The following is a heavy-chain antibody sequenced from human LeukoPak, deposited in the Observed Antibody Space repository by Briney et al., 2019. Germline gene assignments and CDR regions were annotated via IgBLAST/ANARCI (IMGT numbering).Heavy chain of an antibody. Sequence: SETLSLTCTVSGGSISSSSYYWGWIRQPPGKGLEWIGSIYYSGSTYYNPSLKSRVTISVDTSKNQFSLKLSSVTAADTAVYYCARGDSMIVGSSFDSWGQGTLVTVSS. CDR2: IYYSGST. CDR1: GGSISSSSYY. CDR3: ARGDSMIVGSSFDS. D-gene: IGHD3-22*01. V-gene: IGHV4-39*07. J-gene: IGHJ4*02.